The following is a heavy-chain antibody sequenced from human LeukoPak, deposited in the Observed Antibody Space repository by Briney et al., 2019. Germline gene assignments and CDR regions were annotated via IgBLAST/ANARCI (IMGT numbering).Heavy chain of an antibody. V-gene: IGHV4-4*07. J-gene: IGHJ4*02. CDR1: GYSISSGYY. CDR3: ARGQLATAMGRDYFDY. Sequence: PSETLSLTCTVSGYSISSGYYWSWIRQPAGKGLEWIGRIYTSGSTNYNPSLKSRVSMAVDTSKNQFSLKLTSVTAADTAVYYCARGQLATAMGRDYFDYWGQGTVVTVSS. CDR2: IYTSGST. D-gene: IGHD5-18*01.